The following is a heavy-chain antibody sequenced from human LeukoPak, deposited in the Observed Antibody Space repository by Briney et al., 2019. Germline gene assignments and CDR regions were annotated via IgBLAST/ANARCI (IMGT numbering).Heavy chain of an antibody. CDR2: ISPYDDNT. D-gene: IGHD2/OR15-2a*01. CDR1: GYNFNRYD. CDR3: ARKVCTTSGCHTNFDY. Sequence: ASVKVSCKASGYNFNRYDITWVRQAPGQGLEWMGRISPYDDNTHYAQKLQGRVTLTTEISTSTAYMELRSLRSDDTAVYYCARKVCTTSGCHTNFDYWGQGTLVTVSA. V-gene: IGHV1-18*01. J-gene: IGHJ4*02.